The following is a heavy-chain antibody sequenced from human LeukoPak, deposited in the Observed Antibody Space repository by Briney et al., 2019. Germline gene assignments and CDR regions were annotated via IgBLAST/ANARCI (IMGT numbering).Heavy chain of an antibody. CDR3: ARGSYSSSWKTFDY. J-gene: IGHJ4*02. V-gene: IGHV3-30*04. Sequence: GGSLRLSCAASGFTFSSYAMHWVRQAPGKGLEWVALISYDGSINDYADSVKGRFTIPRDNSKNTLYLQMNSLRADDTAMYYRARGSYSSSWKTFDYWGQGTLVTVSS. CDR2: ISYDGSIN. D-gene: IGHD6-13*01. CDR1: GFTFSSYA.